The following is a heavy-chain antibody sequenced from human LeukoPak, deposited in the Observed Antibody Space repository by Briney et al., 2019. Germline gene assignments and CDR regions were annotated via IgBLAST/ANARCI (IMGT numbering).Heavy chain of an antibody. J-gene: IGHJ3*02. CDR1: GYSFTSYD. CDR3: ARGSRSDAFDI. Sequence: ASVTLSCKASGYSFTSYDNNWVRQDTGQGLEWMGWMNPNSGNTGYEQKFQSRVTITMNTSINQAYLELSSVSAADTAVYYCARGSRSDAFDIWGQGTMVTVSS. CDR2: MNPNSGNT. V-gene: IGHV1-8*03.